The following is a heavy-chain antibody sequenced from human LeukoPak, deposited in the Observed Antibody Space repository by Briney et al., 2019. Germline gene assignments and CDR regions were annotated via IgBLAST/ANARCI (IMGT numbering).Heavy chain of an antibody. Sequence: PGRSLRLSCAASGFTFSDYGMHWVRQAPGKGLEWVAVIWYDGSNIYYADFVKGRFTISRDNSRNTLYLQMNSLRAEDTAVYYCVRELPPVVQYYFDHWGPGTLVAVSS. CDR2: IWYDGSNI. V-gene: IGHV3-33*01. J-gene: IGHJ4*02. CDR1: GFTFSDYG. CDR3: VRELPPVVQYYFDH. D-gene: IGHD2-21*01.